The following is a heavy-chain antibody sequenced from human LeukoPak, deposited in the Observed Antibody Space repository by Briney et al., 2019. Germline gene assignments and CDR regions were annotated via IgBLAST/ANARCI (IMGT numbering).Heavy chain of an antibody. CDR2: IYYSGST. CDR3: ARLNSLGYSSGWYPDY. Sequence: SETLSLTCTVSGGSISSSSYYWGWIRQPPGKGLEWIGSIYYSGSTYYNPSLKSRVTISVDTSKNQFSLKLSSVTAADTAVYYCARLNSLGYSSGWYPDYWDQGTLVTVSS. J-gene: IGHJ4*02. D-gene: IGHD6-19*01. CDR1: GGSISSSSYY. V-gene: IGHV4-39*01.